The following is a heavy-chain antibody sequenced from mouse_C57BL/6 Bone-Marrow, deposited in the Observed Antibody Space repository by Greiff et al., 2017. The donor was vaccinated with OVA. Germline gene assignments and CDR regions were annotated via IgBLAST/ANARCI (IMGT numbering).Heavy chain of an antibody. J-gene: IGHJ1*03. CDR2: IWTGGGT. V-gene: IGHV2-9-1*01. CDR3: ARIYCGSSYWYFDV. CDR1: GFSLTSYA. Sequence: VKLMESGPGLVAPSQSLSITCTVSGFSLTSYAISWVRQPPGKGLEWLGVIWTGGGTTYNSALKSRLSISKDNSKSQVFLKMNSLQTDDTASYYCARIYCGSSYWYFDVWGTGTTVTVSS. D-gene: IGHD1-1*01.